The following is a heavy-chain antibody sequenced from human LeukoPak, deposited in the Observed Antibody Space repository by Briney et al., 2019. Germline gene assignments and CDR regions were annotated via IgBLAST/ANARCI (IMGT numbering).Heavy chain of an antibody. CDR3: ARDLMCIAYRGAFYY. D-gene: IGHD6-13*01. J-gene: IGHJ4*02. CDR1: GFTLRRYA. V-gene: IGHV3-30*04. Sequence: GGSLRLSCAGSGFTLRRYAMHGLGQAPGRGLEGVAVISYDGSNKWDADSVKGGFTISRDNYKNSLYLQMNSLRAEDTAVYYCARDLMCIAYRGAFYYWGQGTLVTVSS. CDR2: ISYDGSNK.